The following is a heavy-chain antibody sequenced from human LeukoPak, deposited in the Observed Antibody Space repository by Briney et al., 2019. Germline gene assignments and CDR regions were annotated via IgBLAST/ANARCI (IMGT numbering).Heavy chain of an antibody. Sequence: AGSLTLSGAGSRFTFNSYEIIWHRPGPGQGLKGLSYIRSSGSTIYYADSVKGRFTFSRDNAKNSLYLQMNSLKAEDTAIYYCAKEFVVATKSSFDHWGQGTLVTVSS. CDR2: IRSSGSTI. CDR1: RFTFNSYE. V-gene: IGHV3-48*03. J-gene: IGHJ4*02. D-gene: IGHD2-21*02. CDR3: AKEFVVATKSSFDH.